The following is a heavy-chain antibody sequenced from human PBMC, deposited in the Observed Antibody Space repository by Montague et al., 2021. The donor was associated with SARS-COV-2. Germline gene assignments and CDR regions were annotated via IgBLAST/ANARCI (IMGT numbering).Heavy chain of an antibody. CDR1: EFTFTNYW. Sequence: FLRLSCAASEFTFTNYWMHWVRQVPGKGLVWVSRVGRLGSDTTYADSVKGRFTISRDNAKNTLYLQMNSLRAEDTAENYCVRGAGGMLAATPYYDFWGQGTLVTVSS. D-gene: IGHD2-15*01. J-gene: IGHJ4*02. CDR2: VGRLGSDT. CDR3: VRGAGGMLAATPYYDF. V-gene: IGHV3-74*01.